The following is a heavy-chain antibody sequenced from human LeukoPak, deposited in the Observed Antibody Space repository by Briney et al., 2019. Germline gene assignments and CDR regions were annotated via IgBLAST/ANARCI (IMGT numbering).Heavy chain of an antibody. D-gene: IGHD1-1*01. Sequence: PSETLSLTCTVSGGSISGYYWSWIRQPPGKGLEWIGYIYYSGSTNYNPSLKSRVTISVDTSKNQFSLKLSSVTAADTAVYYCARNSRYNWNDGVSMDVWGKGTTVTVSS. CDR2: IYYSGST. CDR1: GGSISGYY. J-gene: IGHJ6*03. CDR3: ARNSRYNWNDGVSMDV. V-gene: IGHV4-59*01.